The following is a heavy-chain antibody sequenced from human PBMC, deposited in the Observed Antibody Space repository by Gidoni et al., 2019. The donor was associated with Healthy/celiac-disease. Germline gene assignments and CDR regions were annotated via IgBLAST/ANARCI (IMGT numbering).Heavy chain of an antibody. V-gene: IGHV1-46*03. CDR3: ARDQCSGGSCYWFDP. Sequence: QVQLVQSGAEVKKPGASVKVSCKASGYTFASYYMNWVRQAPGQGLEWMGIINPSGGSTSYAQKFQGRVTMTRDTSTSTVYMELSSLRSEDTAVYYCARDQCSGGSCYWFDPWGQGTLVTVSS. CDR2: INPSGGST. J-gene: IGHJ5*02. CDR1: GYTFASYY. D-gene: IGHD2-15*01.